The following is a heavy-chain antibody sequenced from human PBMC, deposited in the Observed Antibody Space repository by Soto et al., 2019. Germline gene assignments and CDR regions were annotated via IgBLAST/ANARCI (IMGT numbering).Heavy chain of an antibody. Sequence: ASVKVSCKASGHSFTSSGISWVRQAPGQGLEWLGWISTHNGNTIYAPRFQDRVTLTIQTSTNTAYMDMRSLRDDDTALYSCAREGILGPHDGYDMRGQGTLVTVSS. CDR3: AREGILGPHDGYDM. D-gene: IGHD3-3*01. CDR1: GHSFTSSG. CDR2: ISTHNGNT. V-gene: IGHV1-18*01. J-gene: IGHJ4*03.